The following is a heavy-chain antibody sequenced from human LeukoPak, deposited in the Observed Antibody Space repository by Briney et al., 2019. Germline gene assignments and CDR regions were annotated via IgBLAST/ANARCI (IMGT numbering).Heavy chain of an antibody. CDR3: ARAQPWQQLPHNWFDP. Sequence: GASVKVSCTASGGTFSIYAISWVRQAPGQGLEWMGGIIPIFGTANYAQKFQGRVTITADESTSTAYMELSSLRSEDTAVYYCARAQPWQQLPHNWFDPWGQGTLVTVSS. CDR2: IIPIFGTA. D-gene: IGHD6-13*01. CDR1: GGTFSIYA. J-gene: IGHJ5*02. V-gene: IGHV1-69*13.